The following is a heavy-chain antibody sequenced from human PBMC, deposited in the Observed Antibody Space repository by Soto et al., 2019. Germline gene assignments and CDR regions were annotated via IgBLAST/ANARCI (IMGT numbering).Heavy chain of an antibody. Sequence: QITLKEPGPTLVKPTQTLTLTCTFSGFSLSSTGMGVGWIRQPPGKTLEWLVLLYWDGDKHYSPSLRSRLTXXXXXXXXXXXXXXXXXXXXXXXXXXXXXXXXXXXXDYWGQGTPVTVSS. J-gene: IGHJ4*02. CDR3: XXXXXXXXXDY. CDR2: LYWDGDK. CDR1: GFSLSSTGMG. V-gene: IGHV2-5*02.